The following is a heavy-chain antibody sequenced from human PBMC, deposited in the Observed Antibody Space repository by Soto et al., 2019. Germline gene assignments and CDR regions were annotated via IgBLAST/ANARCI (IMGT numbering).Heavy chain of an antibody. Sequence: GGSLRLSCAASGFSFSNYAMNWVRQAPGKGLEWVSEISGSGGTTYYADSVKGRFTISRDNSKNMLYLQMNSLRAEDTAVYYCAKEGGSGWFFDYWGQGALVTVSS. CDR1: GFSFSNYA. D-gene: IGHD6-19*01. J-gene: IGHJ4*02. CDR3: AKEGGSGWFFDY. CDR2: ISGSGGTT. V-gene: IGHV3-23*01.